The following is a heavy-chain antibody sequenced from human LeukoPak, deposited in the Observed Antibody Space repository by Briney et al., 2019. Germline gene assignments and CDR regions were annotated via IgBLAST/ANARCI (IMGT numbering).Heavy chain of an antibody. D-gene: IGHD6-6*01. CDR1: GFTFSSYW. CDR3: AKDSSSSGVYYFDY. J-gene: IGHJ4*02. V-gene: IGHV3-7*03. CDR2: IKQDGSEK. Sequence: GGSLRLSCAASGFTFSSYWMSWVRQAPGKGLEWVANIKQDGSEKYYVDSVKGRFTISRDNAKNALYLQMNSLRAEDMALYYCAKDSSSSGVYYFDYWGQGTLVTVSS.